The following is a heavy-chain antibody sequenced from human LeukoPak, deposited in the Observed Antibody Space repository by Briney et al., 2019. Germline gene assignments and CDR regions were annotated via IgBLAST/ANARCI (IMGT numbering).Heavy chain of an antibody. CDR1: GGTFSSYA. Sequence: GSSVKVSCKASGGTFSSYAISWVRQAPGQRLEWMGRIIPILGIANYAQKFQGRVTITADKSTSTAYMELSSLRSEDTAVYYCARGCGSCYSFGYWGQGTLVTVSS. CDR3: ARGCGSCYSFGY. V-gene: IGHV1-69*04. D-gene: IGHD2-15*01. CDR2: IIPILGIA. J-gene: IGHJ4*02.